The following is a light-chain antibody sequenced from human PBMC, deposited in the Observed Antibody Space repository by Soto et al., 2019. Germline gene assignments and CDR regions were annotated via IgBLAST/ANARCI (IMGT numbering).Light chain of an antibody. J-gene: IGLJ2*01. CDR2: EVS. CDR3: SSYAGSNNLGV. Sequence: QSALTQPPSASGSPGQSVTISCTGTSIEVGGYNYVSWYQQHPGKAPKLMIYEVSKRPSGVPDRFSGSKSGNTASLTVSGLQAEDEAAYYCSSYAGSNNLGVFGGGTKLTVL. V-gene: IGLV2-8*01. CDR1: SIEVGGYNY.